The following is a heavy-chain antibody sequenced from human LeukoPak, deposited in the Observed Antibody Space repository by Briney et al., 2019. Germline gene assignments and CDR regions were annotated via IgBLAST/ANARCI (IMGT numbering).Heavy chain of an antibody. CDR3: TRAPRKAWFDP. D-gene: IGHD1-14*01. V-gene: IGHV4-59*01. CDR2: TSYSGNT. CDR1: GGSISSFY. Sequence: SETLSLTCSVSGGSISSFYCSWIRQPPGKELEWIGYTSYSGNTNYNPSLKSRVTMSVDTSRKQFSLRLTSVTAADTAVYYCTRAPRKAWFDPWGQGTLVTVSS. J-gene: IGHJ5*02.